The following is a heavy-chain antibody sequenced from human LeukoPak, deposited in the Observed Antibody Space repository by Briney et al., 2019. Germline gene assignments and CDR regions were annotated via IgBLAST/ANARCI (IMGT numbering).Heavy chain of an antibody. Sequence: PGGSLRLSCAASGFTFSSYSMNWVRQAPGKGLEWVSSISSSSSYIYYADSVKGRFTIPRDNAKNSLYLQMNSLRAEDTAVYYCARVARGYSYGYRGPLDYWGQGTLVTVSS. D-gene: IGHD5-18*01. J-gene: IGHJ4*02. CDR3: ARVARGYSYGYRGPLDY. CDR1: GFTFSSYS. V-gene: IGHV3-21*01. CDR2: ISSSSSYI.